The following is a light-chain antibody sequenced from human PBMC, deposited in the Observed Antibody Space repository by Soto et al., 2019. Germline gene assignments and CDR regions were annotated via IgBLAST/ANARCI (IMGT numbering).Light chain of an antibody. CDR2: DVS. J-gene: IGKJ1*01. V-gene: IGKV1-5*01. CDR3: QQYNSYSWT. Sequence: DIQMTHSPSTLSASVGDRVIVTCRASQSISRRLAWYQQKPGKAPRLLIYDVSTLESGVPSRFSGSGSGTEFTLTISGLQPDDFATYYCQQYNSYSWTFGKGTKVDIK. CDR1: QSISRR.